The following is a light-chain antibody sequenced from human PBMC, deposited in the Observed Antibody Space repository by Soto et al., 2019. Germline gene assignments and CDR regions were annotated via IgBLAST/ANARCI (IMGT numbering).Light chain of an antibody. V-gene: IGLV2-14*02. CDR1: SSDIGSYDL. J-gene: IGLJ2*01. CDR2: EVS. Sequence: QSVLTQPASVSGSPGQSITISCTGTSSDIGSYDLVSWYQQHPGTAPKLIIYEVSDRPSGVSNRFSGSKSGDTASLTISGLQAEDEADYYCSSYTSSSTLVFGGGTKLTVL. CDR3: SSYTSSSTLV.